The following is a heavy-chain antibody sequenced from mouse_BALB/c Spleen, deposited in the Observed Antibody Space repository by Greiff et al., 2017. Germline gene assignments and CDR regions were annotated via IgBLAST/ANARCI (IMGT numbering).Heavy chain of an antibody. J-gene: IGHJ4*01. CDR3: AKSIGYYGSNYAMDY. Sequence: VQGVESGPGLVAPSQSLSITCTVSGFSLTDYGVSWIRQPPGKGLEWLGVIWGGGSTYYNSALKSRLSISKDNSKSQVFLKMNSLQTDDTAMYYCAKSIGYYGSNYAMDYWGQGTSVTVSS. CDR1: GFSLTDYG. D-gene: IGHD1-1*01. CDR2: IWGGGST. V-gene: IGHV2-6-5*01.